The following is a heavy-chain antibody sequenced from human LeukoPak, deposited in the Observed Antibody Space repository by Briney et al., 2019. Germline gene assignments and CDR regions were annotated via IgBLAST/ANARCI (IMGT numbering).Heavy chain of an antibody. D-gene: IGHD4-17*01. CDR1: GFTFSNYW. CDR3: TRTTTETTYFDY. Sequence: GGSLRLSCAASGFTFSNYWMHWVRQAPGKGRVWVSRINIDERTTSYADSVKGRFTIARDYAKNTLYLQMYSLRAEDTAVYYCTRTTTETTYFDYWGQGTLVTVSS. J-gene: IGHJ4*02. V-gene: IGHV3-74*01. CDR2: INIDERTT.